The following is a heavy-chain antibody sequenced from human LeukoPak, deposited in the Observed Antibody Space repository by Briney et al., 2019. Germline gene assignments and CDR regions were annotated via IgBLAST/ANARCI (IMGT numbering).Heavy chain of an antibody. D-gene: IGHD3-22*01. Sequence: PGGSLRLSCVASGFIFSAYPMTWVRQAPGKGVEGVSGISDRGVATYHADSVKGRFTISRDNSKNTLYLQMNSLRAEDTAVYYCARGGRYDSSGYLHYFDYWGQGTLVTVSS. V-gene: IGHV3-23*01. CDR2: ISDRGVAT. CDR1: GFIFSAYP. J-gene: IGHJ4*02. CDR3: ARGGRYDSSGYLHYFDY.